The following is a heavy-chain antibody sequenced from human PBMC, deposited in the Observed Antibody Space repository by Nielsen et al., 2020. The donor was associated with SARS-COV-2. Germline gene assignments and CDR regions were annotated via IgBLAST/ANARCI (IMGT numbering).Heavy chain of an antibody. V-gene: IGHV3-21*01. J-gene: IGHJ3*02. CDR1: GFTFSSYS. Sequence: GESLKISCAASGFTFSSYSMNWVRQAPGKGLEWVSSISSSSSYIYYADSVKGRFTISRDNSKNTLYLQMNSLRAEDTAVYYCARDIAVAVNGGDAFDIWGQGTMVTVSS. CDR3: ARDIAVAVNGGDAFDI. CDR2: ISSSSSYI. D-gene: IGHD6-19*01.